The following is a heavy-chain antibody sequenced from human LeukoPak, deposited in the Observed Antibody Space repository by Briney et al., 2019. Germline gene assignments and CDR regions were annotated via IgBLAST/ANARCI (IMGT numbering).Heavy chain of an antibody. CDR3: AMAYCTNGVCYYYYGMDV. CDR2: IIPIFGTA. V-gene: IGHV1-69*13. Sequence: ASVKVSCKAPGGTFSSYAISWVRQAPGQGLEWMGGIIPIFGTANYAQKFQGRVTITADESTSTAYMELSSLRSEDTAVYYCAMAYCTNGVCYYYYGMDVWGQGTTVTVSS. CDR1: GGTFSSYA. D-gene: IGHD2-8*01. J-gene: IGHJ6*02.